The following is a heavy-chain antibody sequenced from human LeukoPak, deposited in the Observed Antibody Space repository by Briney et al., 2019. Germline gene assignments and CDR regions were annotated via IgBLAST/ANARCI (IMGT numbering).Heavy chain of an antibody. CDR3: TTSSHLKQFDY. CDR2: IKSKTDGGTT. J-gene: IGHJ4*02. CDR1: GFTFSNAW. V-gene: IGHV3-15*01. Sequence: KAGGSLRLSCAASGFTFSNAWMSWVRQGPGKGLEWVGRIKSKTDGGTTDYAAPVKGRFTISRDDSKNTLYLQMNSLKTEDTAVYYCTTSSHLKQFDYWGQGTLVTVSS.